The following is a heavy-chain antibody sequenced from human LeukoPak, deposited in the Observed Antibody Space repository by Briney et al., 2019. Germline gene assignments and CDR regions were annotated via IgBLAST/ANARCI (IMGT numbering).Heavy chain of an antibody. Sequence: PGGSLRLSCAASGFTFGTYAMSWVRQAPGKGLEWVSGISDNGGIRYYADSAKGRFTISRDNSKNTLYLQMDSLRAEDTAIYYCAYYYDSTGYDFGHWGQGTLVTVSS. D-gene: IGHD3-22*01. CDR2: ISDNGGIR. V-gene: IGHV3-23*01. CDR3: AYYYDSTGYDFGH. J-gene: IGHJ4*02. CDR1: GFTFGTYA.